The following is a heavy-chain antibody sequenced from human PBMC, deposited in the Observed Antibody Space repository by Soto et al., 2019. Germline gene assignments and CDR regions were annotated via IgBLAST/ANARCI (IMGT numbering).Heavy chain of an antibody. V-gene: IGHV3-30*03. J-gene: IGHJ3*02. CDR2: ISYDGSNK. Sequence: GGSLRLSCAASGFTFSSYGMHWVRQAPGKGLEWVAVISYDGSNKYYADSVKGRFTISRDNSKNTLYLQMNSLRAEDTAVYYCLLEWSGYKPLDIWGQGTMVTVSS. D-gene: IGHD3-3*01. CDR3: LLEWSGYKPLDI. CDR1: GFTFSSYG.